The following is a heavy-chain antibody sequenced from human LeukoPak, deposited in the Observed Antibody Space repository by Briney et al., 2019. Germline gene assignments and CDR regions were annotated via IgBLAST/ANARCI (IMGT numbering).Heavy chain of an antibody. V-gene: IGHV1-18*01. CDR2: ISAYNGNT. CDR1: GYTFTSYA. CDR3: ARDEAAAPSYFDY. D-gene: IGHD6-13*01. Sequence: ASVKVSCKASGYTFTSYAMNWVRQAPGQGLEWMGWISAYNGNTNYAQKLQGRVTMTTDTSTSTAYMELRSLRSDDTAVYYCARDEAAAPSYFDYWGQGTLVTVSS. J-gene: IGHJ4*02.